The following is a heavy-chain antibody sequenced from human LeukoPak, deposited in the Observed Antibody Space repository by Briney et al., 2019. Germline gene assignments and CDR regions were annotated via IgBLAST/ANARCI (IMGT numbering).Heavy chain of an antibody. CDR1: GGTFSSYA. J-gene: IGHJ4*02. V-gene: IGHV1-69*04. CDR2: IIPILGIA. CDR3: ARDGGNANFDY. Sequence: SVKVSCKASGGTFSSYAIIWVRQAPGQGLEWMGRIIPILGIANYAQKFQGRVTITADKSTSTAYMELSSLRSEDTAVYYCARDGGNANFDYWGQGTLVTVSS.